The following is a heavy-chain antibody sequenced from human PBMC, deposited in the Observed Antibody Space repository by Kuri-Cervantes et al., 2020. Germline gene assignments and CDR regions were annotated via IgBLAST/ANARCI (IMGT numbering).Heavy chain of an antibody. CDR3: AIQRTTVKTWDAFDI. Sequence: GGSLRLSCAASGFTFSSYAMHWARQAPGKGLEWVAVISYDGSNKYYADSVKGRFTISRDNSKNTLFLQMNSLRPEDTAVYYCAIQRTTVKTWDAFDIWGQGTTVTVSS. J-gene: IGHJ3*02. D-gene: IGHD4-17*01. V-gene: IGHV3-30*01. CDR2: ISYDGSNK. CDR1: GFTFSSYA.